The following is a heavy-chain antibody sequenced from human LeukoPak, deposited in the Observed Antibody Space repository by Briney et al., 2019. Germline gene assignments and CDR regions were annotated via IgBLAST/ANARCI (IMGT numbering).Heavy chain of an antibody. Sequence: PSETLSLTCTVSGGSISSYYWSWIRQPAGKGLEWLGRIYTSGSTNYNPSLRSRVTMSVDTSKNQFSLQLSSVTAADTAVYYCASSGSIAARLGEFDYWGQGTLVTVSS. CDR2: IYTSGST. CDR1: GGSISSYY. D-gene: IGHD6-6*01. J-gene: IGHJ4*02. V-gene: IGHV4-4*07. CDR3: ASSGSIAARLGEFDY.